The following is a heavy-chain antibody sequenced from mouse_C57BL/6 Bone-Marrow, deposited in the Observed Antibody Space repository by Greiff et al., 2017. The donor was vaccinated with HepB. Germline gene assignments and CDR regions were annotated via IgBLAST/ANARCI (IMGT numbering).Heavy chain of an antibody. J-gene: IGHJ1*03. CDR3: ARLQYHGYFDV. V-gene: IGHV5-12*01. D-gene: IGHD5-1*01. CDR2: ISNGGGST. CDR1: GFTFSDYY. Sequence: EVKVVESGGGLVQPGGSLKLSCAASGFTFSDYYMYWVRQTPEKRLEWVAYISNGGGSTYYPDTVNGRFTLSRDNAKNTLYLQMSRLKSEDTAMYYCARLQYHGYFDVWGTGTTVTVSS.